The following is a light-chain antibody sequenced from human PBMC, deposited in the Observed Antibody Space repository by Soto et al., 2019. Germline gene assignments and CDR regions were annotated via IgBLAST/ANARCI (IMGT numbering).Light chain of an antibody. CDR1: QSVGSNY. CDR3: QQSSNWPPIN. J-gene: IGKJ5*01. V-gene: IGKV3-11*01. CDR2: GAS. Sequence: EIFLTHSPDTLSLSPWERAKLSLRSSQSVGSNYLAWYQQKPGQAPRLLIYGASTRAAGVPPRFSGSGSGTDFTLTIRSLEPEDFAVYYCQQSSNWPPINFGQGTRREIK.